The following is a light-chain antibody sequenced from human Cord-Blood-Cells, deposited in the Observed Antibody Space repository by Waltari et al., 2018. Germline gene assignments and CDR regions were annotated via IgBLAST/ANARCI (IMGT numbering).Light chain of an antibody. J-gene: IGLJ2*01. Sequence: QSALTQPASVSGSPGQSITISCTGTSSDVGRYNLVSSYQQHPGKAPKLMIYEGSKRPSGVSNRFSGSEAGNTASLRISGLQAEDEADYYCCSYAGSKTFRVFGGGTKLTVL. CDR2: EGS. CDR3: CSYAGSKTFRV. CDR1: SSDVGRYNL. V-gene: IGLV2-23*03.